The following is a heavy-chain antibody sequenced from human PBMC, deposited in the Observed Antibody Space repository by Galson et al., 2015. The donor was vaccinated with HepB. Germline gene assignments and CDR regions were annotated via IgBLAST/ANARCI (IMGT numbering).Heavy chain of an antibody. D-gene: IGHD2-21*02. CDR1: GYSFTSYW. J-gene: IGHJ3*02. CDR3: ARRPTYCGGDCYSPSYAFDI. CDR2: IYPGDSDT. V-gene: IGHV5-51*01. Sequence: QSGAEVKKPGESLKISCKGSGYSFTSYWIGWVRQMPGKGLEWMGIIYPGDSDTRYSPSFQGQVTISADKSISTAYLQWSSLKASDTAMYYCARRPTYCGGDCYSPSYAFDIWGQGTMVTVSS.